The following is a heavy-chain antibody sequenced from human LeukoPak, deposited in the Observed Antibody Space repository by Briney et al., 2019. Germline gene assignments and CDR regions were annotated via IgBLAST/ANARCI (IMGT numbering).Heavy chain of an antibody. CDR2: ISSSSSYI. J-gene: IGHJ4*02. D-gene: IGHD3-3*01. CDR3: ARDFVNPYLDY. Sequence: GGSLRHSCAASGFTFSSYSMNWVRQAPGKGLEWVSSISSSSSYIYYADSVKGRFTISRDNAKNSLYLQMNSLRAEDTAVYHCARDFVNPYLDYWGQGTLVTVSS. V-gene: IGHV3-21*01. CDR1: GFTFSSYS.